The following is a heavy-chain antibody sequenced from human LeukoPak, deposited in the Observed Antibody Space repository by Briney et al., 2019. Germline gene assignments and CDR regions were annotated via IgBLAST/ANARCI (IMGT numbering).Heavy chain of an antibody. D-gene: IGHD5-12*01. CDR3: ARARINYSGYDRTDAFDI. J-gene: IGHJ3*02. CDR1: RYTFTGYY. CDR2: INPNSGGT. V-gene: IGHV1-2*02. Sequence: ASVKVSCKASRYTFTGYYMHWVRQAPGQGLEWMGWINPNSGGTNYAQKFQGRVTMTRDTSISTAYMELSRLRSDDTAVYYCARARINYSGYDRTDAFDIWGQGTMVTVSS.